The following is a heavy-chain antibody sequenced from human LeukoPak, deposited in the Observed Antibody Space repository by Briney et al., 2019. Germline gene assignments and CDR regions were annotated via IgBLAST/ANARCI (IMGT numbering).Heavy chain of an antibody. CDR3: ARFTVTTSYYYGMDV. D-gene: IGHD4-17*01. CDR2: IIPILGIA. CDR1: GGTFSSYA. V-gene: IGHV1-69*04. Sequence: ASVKVSCKASGGTFSSYAISWVRQAPGQGLEWMGRIIPILGIANYAQKFQGRVTITADKSTSTAYMELSSLRSEDTAVYYCARFTVTTSYYYGMDVWGQGTTVTVSS. J-gene: IGHJ6*02.